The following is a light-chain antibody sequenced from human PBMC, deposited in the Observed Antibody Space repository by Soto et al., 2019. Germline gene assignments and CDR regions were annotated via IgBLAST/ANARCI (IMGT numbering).Light chain of an antibody. CDR1: SSDVGSYNL. V-gene: IGLV2-23*03. J-gene: IGLJ1*01. CDR3: CSYAGSSTFV. CDR2: EGS. Sequence: QSVLTQPASVSGSPGQSITISCTGTSSDVGSYNLVSWYQQHPDKAPKLMIYEGSKRPSGVSNRFSGSKSGNTASLTISGLQAEDEADYYCCSYAGSSTFVFGTGTKLTVL.